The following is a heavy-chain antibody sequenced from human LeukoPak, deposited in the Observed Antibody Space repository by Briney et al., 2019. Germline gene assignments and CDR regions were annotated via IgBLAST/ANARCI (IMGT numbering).Heavy chain of an antibody. J-gene: IGHJ3*02. CDR2: MYYDGST. CDR3: AGSGTYSDDAFDI. Sequence: PETLSLTCTVSGGSISSGSYYWGWIRQPPGKGLEWIGYMYYDGSTYYNTSLKRRVTISLDTSKNQFSLKLNSVTATDTAVYYCAGSGTYSDDAFDIWGQGTMVIVSS. CDR1: GGSISSGSYY. D-gene: IGHD3-10*01. V-gene: IGHV4-39*01.